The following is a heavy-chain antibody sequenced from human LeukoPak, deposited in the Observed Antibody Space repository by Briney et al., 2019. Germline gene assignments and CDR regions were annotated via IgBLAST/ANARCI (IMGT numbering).Heavy chain of an antibody. CDR1: GGSFSGYY. D-gene: IGHD2-15*01. CDR2: INHSGST. J-gene: IGHJ3*02. V-gene: IGHV4-34*01. Sequence: SETLSLTCAVYGGSFSGYYWSWIRQPPGKGLEWIGEINHSGSTNYNPSLKSRVTISVDTSKNQFSLKLSSVTAADTAVYYCARARNIVVVVAAPSRSNAFDIWGQGTMVTVSS. CDR3: ARARNIVVVVAAPSRSNAFDI.